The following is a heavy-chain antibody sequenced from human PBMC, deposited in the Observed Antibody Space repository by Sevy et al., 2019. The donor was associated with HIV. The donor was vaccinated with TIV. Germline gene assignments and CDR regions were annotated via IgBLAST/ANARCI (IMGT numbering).Heavy chain of an antibody. CDR2: ISFYGSNK. CDR1: GFTFGSYD. CDR3: AKDAFEVRGVLSSRGMPTYYHAMDL. V-gene: IGHV3-30*18. Sequence: GGSLRLSCAASGFTFGSYDMYWVRQTPGKGLEWVALISFYGSNKEYADSVKGRFTISTDNSKNTVYLQMSSLKPEDTAVYYCAKDAFEVRGVLSSRGMPTYYHAMDLWGQGTTVTVSS. D-gene: IGHD3-10*01. J-gene: IGHJ6*02.